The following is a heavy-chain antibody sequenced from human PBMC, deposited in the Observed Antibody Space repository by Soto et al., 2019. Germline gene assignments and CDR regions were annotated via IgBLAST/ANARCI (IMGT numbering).Heavy chain of an antibody. CDR2: INPDGSAT. V-gene: IGHV3-74*01. Sequence: PGGSLRLSCAASGFTFSSFWMHWVRQAPGKGLVWVSRINPDGSATNYADSVKGRFIISRDNAKNTLYLQMNSLRAEDTAVFYCGRGGSDSPMAPGYWGQRTLVTVSS. D-gene: IGHD5-18*01. CDR1: GFTFSSFW. J-gene: IGHJ4*02. CDR3: GRGGSDSPMAPGY.